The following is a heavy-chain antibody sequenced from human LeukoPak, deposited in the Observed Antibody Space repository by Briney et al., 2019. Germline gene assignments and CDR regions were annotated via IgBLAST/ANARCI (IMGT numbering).Heavy chain of an antibody. Sequence: PSETLSLTCAVYGGSFSGYYWSWIRQPPGKGLEWIGEINHSGSTNYNPSLKSRVTISVDTSKNQFSLKLSSVTAADTAVYYCARITMVRGAIFDYWGQGTLVTVSS. V-gene: IGHV4-34*01. J-gene: IGHJ4*02. CDR1: GGSFSGYY. CDR2: INHSGST. CDR3: ARITMVRGAIFDY. D-gene: IGHD3-10*01.